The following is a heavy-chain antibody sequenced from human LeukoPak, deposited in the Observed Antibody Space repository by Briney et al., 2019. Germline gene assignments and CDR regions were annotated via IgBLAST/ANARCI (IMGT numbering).Heavy chain of an antibody. V-gene: IGHV4-30-4*01. CDR1: GGSISSGDYY. J-gene: IGHJ4*02. CDR3: ARDHGQNYYDSSGYHHFDY. Sequence: PSQTLSLTCTVSGGSISSGDYYWSLIRQPPGKGLELIGYIYYSGSTYYNPSLKSRVTISVDTSKNQFSLKLSSVTAADTAVYYCARDHGQNYYDSSGYHHFDYWGQGTLVTVSS. CDR2: IYYSGST. D-gene: IGHD3-22*01.